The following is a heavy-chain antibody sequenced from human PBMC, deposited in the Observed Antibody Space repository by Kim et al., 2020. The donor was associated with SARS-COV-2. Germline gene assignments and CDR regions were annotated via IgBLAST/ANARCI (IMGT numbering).Heavy chain of an antibody. CDR1: GFAFSTYG. V-gene: IGHV3-23*01. D-gene: IGHD1-26*01. CDR2: ISGSGGVT. CDR3: AKGATGSYDY. J-gene: IGHJ4*02. Sequence: GGSLRLSCAASGFAFSTYGMSRVRQAPGRGLEWVSYISGSGGVTHYADSVKGRFTISRDNSKNTLYLQMNSLRAEDTAVFYCAKGATGSYDYWGQGTLVTVSS.